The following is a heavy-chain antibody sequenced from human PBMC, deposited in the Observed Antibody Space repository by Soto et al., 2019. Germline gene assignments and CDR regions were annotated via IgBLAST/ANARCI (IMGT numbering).Heavy chain of an antibody. CDR2: ISSSSSTI. CDR3: ARDGYRNYGYYYYGMDV. V-gene: IGHV3-48*02. D-gene: IGHD4-4*01. J-gene: IGHJ6*02. Sequence: EVQLVESGGGLVQPGGSLRLSCAASGFTFSSYSMNWVRQAPGKGLEWVSYISSSSSTIYYADSVKGRFTISRDNAKNSRYLQMTSLRDEDTAVYYCARDGYRNYGYYYYGMDVWGQGTTVTVSS. CDR1: GFTFSSYS.